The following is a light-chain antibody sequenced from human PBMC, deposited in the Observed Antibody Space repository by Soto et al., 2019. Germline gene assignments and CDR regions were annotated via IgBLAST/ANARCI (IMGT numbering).Light chain of an antibody. CDR3: QQYGSTPWT. CDR2: GAS. V-gene: IGKV3-20*01. J-gene: IGKJ1*01. CDR1: QSVSSSF. Sequence: EIVLTQSPGTLSLSPGERATLSCRASQSVSSSFLAWYQQIPGQAPRLLIYGASSRATGIPDRFIASGSGTDFTLTISRLETEDFAVYYCQQYGSTPWTFSQGTKVVIK.